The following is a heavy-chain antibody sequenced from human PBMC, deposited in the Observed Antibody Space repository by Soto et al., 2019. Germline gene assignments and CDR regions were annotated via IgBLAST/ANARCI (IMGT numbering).Heavy chain of an antibody. D-gene: IGHD2-15*01. CDR1: GGSLHDYY. CDR2: INHRGTI. CDR3: ARGGNIVMMLAAPFDF. V-gene: IGHV4-34*01. Sequence: QVHLEQWGAGLLKPSETLSLTCGVSGGSLHDYYWSWIRQSPGKGLEWIGEINHRGTINYNPSLRSRVTISRDSSKNQFSLNLASVTAADTALYYCARGGNIVMMLAAPFDFWGQGTLVTVSS. J-gene: IGHJ4*02.